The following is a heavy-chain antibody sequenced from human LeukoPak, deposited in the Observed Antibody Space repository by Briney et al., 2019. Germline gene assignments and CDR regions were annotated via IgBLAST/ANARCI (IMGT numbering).Heavy chain of an antibody. V-gene: IGHV3-49*04. D-gene: IGHD3-9*01. J-gene: IGHJ4*02. CDR3: TRALMNYDILTGYSLPFDY. Sequence: GGSLRLSCTASGFTFGDYAMSWVRQAPGKGREWVGFIRSKAYGGTTEYAASVKGRFTISRDDSKSIAYLQMNSLKTEDTAVYYCTRALMNYDILTGYSLPFDYWGQGTLVTVSS. CDR2: IRSKAYGGTT. CDR1: GFTFGDYA.